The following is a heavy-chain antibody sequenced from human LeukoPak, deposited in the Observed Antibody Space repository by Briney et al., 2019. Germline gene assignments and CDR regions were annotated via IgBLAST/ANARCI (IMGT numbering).Heavy chain of an antibody. CDR3: ARLSQQLGDFDY. J-gene: IGHJ4*02. D-gene: IGHD6-13*01. CDR1: GYSISSSYY. CDR2: IYHSGST. V-gene: IGHV4-38-2*01. Sequence: SETLSLTCAVSGYSISSSYYWGWIRQPPGKGLEWIGSIYHSGSTYYNPSLKSRVTISVDASKNQFSLKLSSVTAADTAVYYCARLSQQLGDFDYWGQGTLVTVSS.